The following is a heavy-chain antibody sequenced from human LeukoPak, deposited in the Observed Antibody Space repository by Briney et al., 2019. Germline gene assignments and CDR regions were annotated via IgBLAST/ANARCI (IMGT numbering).Heavy chain of an antibody. CDR3: AKDNYYYDTFDI. J-gene: IGHJ3*02. CDR1: VFTFSSYA. V-gene: IGHV3-23*01. CDR2: ISGSGGST. D-gene: IGHD3-10*01. Sequence: GGSLRLSCAASVFTFSSYAMSWVRQAPGKGLEWVSAISGSGGSTYYADSVKGRFTISRDNSKNTLYPQMNSLRAEDTAVYYCAKDNYYYDTFDIWGQGTMVTVSS.